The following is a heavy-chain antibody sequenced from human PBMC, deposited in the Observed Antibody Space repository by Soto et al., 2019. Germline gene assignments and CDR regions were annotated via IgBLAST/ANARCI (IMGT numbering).Heavy chain of an antibody. CDR3: ARDLYDSSGYYAFDI. V-gene: IGHV3-13*05. Sequence: GGSLRLSCAASGFTFSSYDMHWVRQATGKGLEWVSAIGTAGDPYYPGSVKGRFTISRENAKNSLYLQMNSLRAGDTAVYFCARDLYDSSGYYAFDIWGQGTMVTVSS. CDR1: GFTFSSYD. CDR2: IGTAGDP. D-gene: IGHD3-22*01. J-gene: IGHJ3*02.